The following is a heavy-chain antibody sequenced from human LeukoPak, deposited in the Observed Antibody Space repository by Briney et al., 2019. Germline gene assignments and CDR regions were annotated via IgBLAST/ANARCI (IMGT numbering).Heavy chain of an antibody. Sequence: GGSLRLSCAASGFTFNVYSMNWVRQAPGKGLEWVSFISSSLDSNIYYADSVKGRFTISRDNAKNSLYLQMNSLRAEDTAVYYCARGVRDILSGYYTDYYFYYMDVWGKGTTVTFSS. V-gene: IGHV3-48*01. CDR3: ARGVRDILSGYYTDYYFYYMDV. D-gene: IGHD3-9*01. CDR1: GFTFNVYS. J-gene: IGHJ6*03. CDR2: ISSSLDSNI.